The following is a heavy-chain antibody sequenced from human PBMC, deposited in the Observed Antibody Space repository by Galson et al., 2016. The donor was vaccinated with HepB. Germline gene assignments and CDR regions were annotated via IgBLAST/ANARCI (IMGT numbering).Heavy chain of an antibody. J-gene: IGHJ6*02. Sequence: SLRLSCAASGFTLSSSWMSWVRQAPGGGLEWVANIKQDGIEKYYVDSVKGRFTISRDDANNSVFLQMNSLRAEDTALYYCAKGGRILWDAMDVWGQGTTVTVSS. CDR1: GFTLSSSW. V-gene: IGHV3-7*01. D-gene: IGHD2/OR15-2a*01. CDR2: IKQDGIEK. CDR3: AKGGRILWDAMDV.